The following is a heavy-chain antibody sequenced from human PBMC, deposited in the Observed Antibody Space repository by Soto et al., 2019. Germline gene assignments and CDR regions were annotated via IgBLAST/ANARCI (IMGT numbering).Heavy chain of an antibody. V-gene: IGHV3-23*01. CDR3: AKVHVAERSNTSLDQ. D-gene: IGHD2-2*02. Sequence: GGSLRLSCAASGFPFSSYAMTWVRQAPGKGLEWVSLISGSGGSTYYADSVKGRFTISRDNSRDTLYLQMNSLRAEDTAVYYCAKVHVAERSNTSLDQWGQGTLVTV. J-gene: IGHJ5*02. CDR1: GFPFSSYA. CDR2: ISGSGGST.